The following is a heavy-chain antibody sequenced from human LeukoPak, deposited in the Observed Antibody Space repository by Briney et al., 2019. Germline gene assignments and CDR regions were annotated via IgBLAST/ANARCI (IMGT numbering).Heavy chain of an antibody. D-gene: IGHD2-2*01. CDR2: ISAYNGNT. V-gene: IGHV1-18*01. CDR3: ARENWGYCSSTSCYAREAYGMDV. CDR1: GYTFTSYG. J-gene: IGHJ6*02. Sequence: ASVKVSCKASGYTFTSYGISWVRQAPGQGLEWMGWISAYNGNTNYAQKLQGRVTMTTDTSTSTAYMELRSLRSDDTAVYYCARENWGYCSSTSCYAREAYGMDVWGQGTTVTVSS.